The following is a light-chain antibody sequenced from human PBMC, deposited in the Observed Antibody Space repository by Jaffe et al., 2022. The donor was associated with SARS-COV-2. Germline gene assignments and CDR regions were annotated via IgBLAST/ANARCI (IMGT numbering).Light chain of an antibody. V-gene: IGLV1-51*01. Sequence: QSVLTQPPSVSAAPGQKVTISCSGSSSNIGNNYVSWYQQLPGTAPKLLIYDSNKRPSGIPDRFSGSKSGTSATLGITGLQTGDEADYYCGTWDNTLSGWVFGGGTKLTVL. CDR3: GTWDNTLSGWV. J-gene: IGLJ3*02. CDR1: SSNIGNNY. CDR2: DSN.